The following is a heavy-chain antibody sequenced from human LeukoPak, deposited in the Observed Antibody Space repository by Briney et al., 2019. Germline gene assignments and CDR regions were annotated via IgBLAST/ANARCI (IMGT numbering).Heavy chain of an antibody. CDR3: ATYNPYYYDSSGYYYFDY. D-gene: IGHD3-22*01. CDR1: GYTHTELS. J-gene: IGHJ4*02. Sequence: ASVKVSCKVSGYTHTELSMHWVRQAPGKGLEWMGGFDPEDGETIYAQKFQGRVTMTEDTSTDTAYMELSSLRSEDTAVYYCATYNPYYYDSSGYYYFDYWGQGTLVTVSS. CDR2: FDPEDGET. V-gene: IGHV1-24*01.